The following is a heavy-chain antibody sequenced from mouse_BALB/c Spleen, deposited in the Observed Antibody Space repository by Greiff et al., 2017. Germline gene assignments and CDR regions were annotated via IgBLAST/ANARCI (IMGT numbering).Heavy chain of an antibody. CDR1: GFTFSSFG. Sequence: DVMLVESGGGLVQPGGSRKLSCAASGFTFSSFGMHWVRQAPEKGLEWVAYISSGSSTIYYADTVKGRFTISRDNPKNTLFLQMTSLRSEDTAMYYCARKVYRYEDYYAMDYWGQGTSVTVSS. CDR2: ISSGSSTI. D-gene: IGHD2-14*01. CDR3: ARKVYRYEDYYAMDY. V-gene: IGHV5-17*02. J-gene: IGHJ4*01.